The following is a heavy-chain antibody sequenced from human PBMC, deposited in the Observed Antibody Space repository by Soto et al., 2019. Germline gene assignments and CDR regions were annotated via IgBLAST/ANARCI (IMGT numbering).Heavy chain of an antibody. CDR3: ARGQGYCSSTSCYWKN. J-gene: IGHJ6*02. CDR2: INHSGST. CDR1: GGSFSGYY. V-gene: IGHV4-34*01. D-gene: IGHD2-2*01. Sequence: QVQLQQWGAGLLKPSETLSLTCAVYGGSFSGYYWSWIRQPPGKGLEWIGEINHSGSTNYNPSLKSRVTISVDTSKNQFSLKLSSVTAADTAVYYCARGQGYCSSTSCYWKNWGQGTTVTVSS.